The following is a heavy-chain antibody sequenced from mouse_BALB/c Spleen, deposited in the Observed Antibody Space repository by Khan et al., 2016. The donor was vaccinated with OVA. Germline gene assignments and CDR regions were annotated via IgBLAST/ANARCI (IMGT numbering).Heavy chain of an antibody. D-gene: IGHD2-10*01. CDR1: GFSLTGYG. CDR3: ARAYYGNYREAMDY. J-gene: IGHJ4*01. V-gene: IGHV2-6-7*01. Sequence: QLKESGPGLVAPSQRLSITCTVSGFSLTGYGVNWVRQPPGKGLEWLGMIWGDGSTDYNSVLKSRLSISKDNSKSQIFLKMNSLQTDDTARYYCARAYYGNYREAMDYWGQGTSVTVSS. CDR2: IWGDGST.